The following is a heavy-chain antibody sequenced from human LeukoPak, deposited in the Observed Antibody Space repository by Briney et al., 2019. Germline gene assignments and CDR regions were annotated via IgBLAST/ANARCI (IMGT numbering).Heavy chain of an antibody. Sequence: GGSLRLSCAASGFTFSNYGMHWVRQAPGKGLEWVALISYDGSNKYYADSVKGRFTISRDNAKNSLYLQMNSLRAEDTAVYYCARDAYDSSGYYLVDYWGQGTLVTVSS. CDR1: GFTFSNYG. J-gene: IGHJ4*02. D-gene: IGHD3-22*01. CDR3: ARDAYDSSGYYLVDY. V-gene: IGHV3-30*03. CDR2: ISYDGSNK.